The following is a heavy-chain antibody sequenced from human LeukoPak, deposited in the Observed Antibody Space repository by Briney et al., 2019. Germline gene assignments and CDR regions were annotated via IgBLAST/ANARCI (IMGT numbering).Heavy chain of an antibody. D-gene: IGHD3-10*01. V-gene: IGHV4-59*02. CDR1: GDSVSSRG. CDR2: VYASG. J-gene: IGHJ4*02. CDR3: ARDNFGSLDF. Sequence: SETLSLTCSVSGDSVSSRGWSWVRQPPGKGLEWIGYVYASGINTGNQNPSLKSRVTISVDTSRNQFSLRLDSVPAADTAVYYCARDNFGSLDFWGQGTLVTVSS.